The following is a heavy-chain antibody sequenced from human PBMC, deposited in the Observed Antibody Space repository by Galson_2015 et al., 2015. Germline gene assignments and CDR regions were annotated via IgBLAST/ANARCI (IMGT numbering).Heavy chain of an antibody. V-gene: IGHV3-11*01. J-gene: IGHJ6*02. Sequence: SLRLSCAASGFTFSDYYMSWICQAPGKGLEWVSYISSSGSTIYYADSVKGRFTISRDNAKNSLYLQMNSLRAEDTAVYYCARDPYPGGGYYYGMDVWGQGTTVTVSS. CDR1: GFTFSDYY. CDR2: ISSSGSTI. D-gene: IGHD2-15*01. CDR3: ARDPYPGGGYYYGMDV.